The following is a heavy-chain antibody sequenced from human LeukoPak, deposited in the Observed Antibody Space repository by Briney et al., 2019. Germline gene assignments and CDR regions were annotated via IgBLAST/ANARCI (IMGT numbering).Heavy chain of an antibody. V-gene: IGHV4-59*01. CDR1: GGSISSYY. J-gene: IGHJ3*02. Sequence: SETLSLTCTVSGGSISSYYWSWIRQPPGKGLEWIGYIYYSGSTNYNPSLKSRVTISVDTSKNQFSLKLSSVTAADTAVYYCARNLDLMVRGVNDAFDIWGQGTMVTVSS. CDR2: IYYSGST. CDR3: ARNLDLMVRGVNDAFDI. D-gene: IGHD3-10*01.